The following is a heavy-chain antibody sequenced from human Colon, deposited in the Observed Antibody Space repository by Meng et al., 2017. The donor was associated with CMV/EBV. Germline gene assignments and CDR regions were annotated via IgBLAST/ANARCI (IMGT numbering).Heavy chain of an antibody. Sequence: GESLKISCAASGFTFSNCGMHWVRQAPGKGLEWVALIEYDGKKTDYADSVQGRFTISRDNSQKTLYLQMNSLRAEDTAIYYCTRGAASGVTAPDYWGQGTLVTVSS. V-gene: IGHV3-33*08. J-gene: IGHJ4*02. D-gene: IGHD2-21*02. CDR1: GFTFSNCG. CDR2: IEYDGKKT. CDR3: TRGAASGVTAPDY.